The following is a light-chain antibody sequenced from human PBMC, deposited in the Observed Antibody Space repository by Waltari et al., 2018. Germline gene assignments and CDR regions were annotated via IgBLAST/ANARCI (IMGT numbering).Light chain of an antibody. Sequence: TCWESQSISSYLNWYQQKPGKAPKLLIYAASSLQSGVPSRFSGRGSGTDFTLTISSLQPEDFATYYCQQSYSTPLTFGGGTKVEIK. CDR1: QSISSY. CDR2: AAS. J-gene: IGKJ4*01. V-gene: IGKV1-39*01. CDR3: QQSYSTPLT.